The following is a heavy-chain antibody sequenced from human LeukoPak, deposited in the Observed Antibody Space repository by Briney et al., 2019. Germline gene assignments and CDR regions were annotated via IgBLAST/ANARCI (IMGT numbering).Heavy chain of an antibody. J-gene: IGHJ4*02. Sequence: PGGSLRLSCAASGFTFSSYAMSWVRQAPGKGLEWVSAISGSGGSTYYADSVKGRFTISRDNSKNTLYLQMNGLRAEDTAVYCCAKANDILTGYYPYYFDYWGQGTLVTVSS. CDR1: GFTFSSYA. V-gene: IGHV3-23*01. CDR3: AKANDILTGYYPYYFDY. D-gene: IGHD3-9*01. CDR2: ISGSGGST.